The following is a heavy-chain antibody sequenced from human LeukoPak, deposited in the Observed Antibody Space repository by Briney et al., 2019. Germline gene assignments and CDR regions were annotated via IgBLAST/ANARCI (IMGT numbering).Heavy chain of an antibody. Sequence: GGSLRLSCAASGFTFSSYVMSWVRQAPGNGLEWVSAISGSGGSTYYADSVKGRFTISRDNSKNTLYLQMNSLRAGDTAVYYCARKDDYYDSSGYYYVDYFAYWGQGTLVTVSS. J-gene: IGHJ4*02. CDR1: GFTFSSYV. D-gene: IGHD3-22*01. CDR2: ISGSGGST. CDR3: ARKDDYYDSSGYYYVDYFAY. V-gene: IGHV3-23*01.